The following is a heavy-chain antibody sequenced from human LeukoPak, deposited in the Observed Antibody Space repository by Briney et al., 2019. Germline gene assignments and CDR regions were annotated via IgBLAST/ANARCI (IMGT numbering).Heavy chain of an antibody. CDR3: AKAQENWGSDC. CDR1: GFTFSTYG. Sequence: GKSLRLSCAASGFTFSTYGMHWVRQAPGKGLEWVAVISYDGTNKHYADSVKGRFTISRDKSKNTLYLQMSSLRAEDTAVYYCAKAQENWGSDCWGQGTLVTVSP. CDR2: ISYDGTNK. J-gene: IGHJ4*02. D-gene: IGHD7-27*01. V-gene: IGHV3-30*18.